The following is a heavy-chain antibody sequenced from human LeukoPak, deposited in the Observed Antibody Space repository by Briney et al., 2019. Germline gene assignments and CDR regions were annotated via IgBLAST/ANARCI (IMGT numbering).Heavy chain of an antibody. Sequence: PGGSLRLSCAASGFTFSSYAMSWVRQAPGKGLEWVSAISGSGGSTYYADSVKGRFTISRDNSKNTLYLQMNSLRAEDTAVYYCAKEGYSSGWYLGAFDIWGQGTMVTVSS. CDR1: GFTFSSYA. D-gene: IGHD6-19*01. CDR3: AKEGYSSGWYLGAFDI. V-gene: IGHV3-23*01. CDR2: ISGSGGST. J-gene: IGHJ3*02.